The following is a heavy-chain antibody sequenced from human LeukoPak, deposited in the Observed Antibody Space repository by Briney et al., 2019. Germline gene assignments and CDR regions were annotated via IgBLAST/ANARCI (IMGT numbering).Heavy chain of an antibody. Sequence: SETLSLTCAVYGGSFSGYYWSWIRQPPGKRLEWIGEINHSGSTNYNPSLKSRVTISVDTSKNQFSLKLSSVTAADTAVYYCARGTRAYCSSTSCQRDYYYYYGMDVWGQGTTVTVSS. J-gene: IGHJ6*02. D-gene: IGHD2-2*01. V-gene: IGHV4-34*01. CDR1: GGSFSGYY. CDR2: INHSGST. CDR3: ARGTRAYCSSTSCQRDYYYYYGMDV.